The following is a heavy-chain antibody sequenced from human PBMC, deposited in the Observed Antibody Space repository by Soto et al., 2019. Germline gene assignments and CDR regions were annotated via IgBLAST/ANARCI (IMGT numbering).Heavy chain of an antibody. Sequence: SETLSLTCTVSGGSISGHYWSWIRQPPGKGLKWVGYISYTGSTNYNPSLKSRATMSADTSKNLFSLRLSSVTAADTAIYYCARDPDWKNKYYMDVWGKGTTVTVSS. D-gene: IGHD1-1*01. CDR1: GGSISGHY. CDR2: ISYTGST. V-gene: IGHV4-59*11. J-gene: IGHJ6*03. CDR3: ARDPDWKNKYYMDV.